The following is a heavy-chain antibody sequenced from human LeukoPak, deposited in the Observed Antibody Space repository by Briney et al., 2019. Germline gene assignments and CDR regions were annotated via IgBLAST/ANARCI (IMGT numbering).Heavy chain of an antibody. CDR1: VFTFSSYA. CDR2: ISGSGGST. CDR3: AKDWRIWSGYFDY. Sequence: GGSLRLSCAASVFTFSSYAMSWVRQAPGKGLEWVSAISGSGGSTYYADSVKGRFAISRDNSKNTLYLQMNSLRAEDTAVYYCAKDWRIWSGYFDYWDQGTLVTVSS. D-gene: IGHD3-3*01. J-gene: IGHJ4*02. V-gene: IGHV3-23*01.